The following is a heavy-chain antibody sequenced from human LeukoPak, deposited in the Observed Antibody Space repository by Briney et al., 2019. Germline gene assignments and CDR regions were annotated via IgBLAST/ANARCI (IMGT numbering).Heavy chain of an antibody. V-gene: IGHV4-59*08. CDR3: ADLGERSGFDI. D-gene: IGHD3-10*01. J-gene: IGHJ3*02. Sequence: SVTLSLTCTVSGGSISSYYWSWIRQPPGKGREWIRYIYYSESTNYNPSLKSRVTISVDTSKKQYSFKLSSVTAADTAVYYCADLGERSGFDIWGQGTMVTVSS. CDR1: GGSISSYY. CDR2: IYYSEST.